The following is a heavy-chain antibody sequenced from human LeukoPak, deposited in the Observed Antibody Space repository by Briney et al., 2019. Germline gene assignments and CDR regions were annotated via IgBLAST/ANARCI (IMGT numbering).Heavy chain of an antibody. CDR3: ARGLQRWLPSPTTTRYMDV. Sequence: SETLSLTCAVYGGSFSGYYWSWIRQPPGKGLEWIGEINHSGSTNYNPSLKSRVTISVDTSKNQFSLKLSSVTAADTAVYYCARGLQRWLPSPTTTRYMDVWGKGTTVIVSS. D-gene: IGHD5-24*01. J-gene: IGHJ6*03. CDR1: GGSFSGYY. CDR2: INHSGST. V-gene: IGHV4-34*01.